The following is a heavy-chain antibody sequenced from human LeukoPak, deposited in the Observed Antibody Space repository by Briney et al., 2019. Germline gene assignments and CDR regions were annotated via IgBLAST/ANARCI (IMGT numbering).Heavy chain of an antibody. D-gene: IGHD5-18*01. Sequence: SETLSLTCTVSGGSISSSSNYWGWVRQPPGKGLEYIGSISYTGSTYYNPPLKSRITISVDTSNNRFSLRLSSVTAADTAVYYCARQSKGTYSPVDYWGQGTLVTVSS. CDR2: ISYTGST. V-gene: IGHV4-39*01. CDR1: GGSISSSSNY. CDR3: ARQSKGTYSPVDY. J-gene: IGHJ4*02.